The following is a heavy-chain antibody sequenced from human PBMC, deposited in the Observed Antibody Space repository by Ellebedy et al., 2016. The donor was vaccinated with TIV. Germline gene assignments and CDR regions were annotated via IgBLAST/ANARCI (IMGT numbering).Heavy chain of an antibody. D-gene: IGHD3-10*01. J-gene: IGHJ4*02. CDR3: ARELLWFGELFNHYFDY. V-gene: IGHV4-30-2*01. CDR1: GGSISSGGYS. Sequence: SETLSLXCGVSGGSISSGGYSWSWIRQPPGKGLEWIGYIYQSGSTYYNPSLKSRVTISVDRSTNQFSLKVSSVTAADTAVYYCARELLWFGELFNHYFDYWGQGTLVTVSS. CDR2: IYQSGST.